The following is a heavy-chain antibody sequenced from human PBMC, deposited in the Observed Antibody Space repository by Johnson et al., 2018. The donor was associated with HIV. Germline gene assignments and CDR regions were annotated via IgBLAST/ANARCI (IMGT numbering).Heavy chain of an antibody. Sequence: QVQLLESGGGVVLPGWSLRLSCEASGFTFSSYGMHWVRQAPGKGLEWVAFIQHDGKKELYGDSVKGRFTISRDNAKNSLYLQMKSLRAEDTALYYCARGVVPDPFDIWGQGTMVTVSS. CDR3: ARGVVPDPFDI. CDR1: GFTFSSYG. D-gene: IGHD2-15*01. J-gene: IGHJ3*02. V-gene: IGHV3-33*05. CDR2: IQHDGKKE.